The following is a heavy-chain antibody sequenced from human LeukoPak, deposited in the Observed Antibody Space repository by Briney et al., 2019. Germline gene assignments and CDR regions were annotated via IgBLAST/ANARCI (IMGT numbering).Heavy chain of an antibody. CDR3: ARGGGYDSSGP. V-gene: IGHV4-30-4*01. J-gene: IGHJ5*02. Sequence: LEWIGYIYYSGSTYYNPSLKSRVTISVDTSKNQFSLKLSSVTAADTAVYYCARGGGYDSSGPWGQGTLVTVSS. CDR2: IYYSGST. D-gene: IGHD3-22*01.